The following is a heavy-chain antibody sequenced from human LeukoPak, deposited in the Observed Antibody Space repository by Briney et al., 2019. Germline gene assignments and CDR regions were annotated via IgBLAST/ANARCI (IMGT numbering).Heavy chain of an antibody. Sequence: GGSLRLSCAASGFTFSTYAMSWVRQAPGKGLEWVSAISGSGGSTYYADSVKGRFTISRDNSKNTLYLQMNGLRAEDTSIYFCAKALEQETVIALDSWGQGTLVTVSS. J-gene: IGHJ4*02. D-gene: IGHD6-13*01. V-gene: IGHV3-23*01. CDR3: AKALEQETVIALDS. CDR2: ISGSGGST. CDR1: GFTFSTYA.